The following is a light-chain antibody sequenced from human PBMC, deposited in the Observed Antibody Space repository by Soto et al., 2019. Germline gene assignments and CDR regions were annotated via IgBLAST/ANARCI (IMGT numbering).Light chain of an antibody. J-gene: IGKJ1*01. CDR1: QSVSSSY. CDR2: GAS. V-gene: IGKV3-15*01. Sequence: EVVLTQSPVTVSFSPGQRSTLSCRASQSVSSSYLAWYQQKPGQAPRLLIYGASTRATGIPARFSGSGSGTEFTLTISRLQSEDFAVYYCQQYNNWHTFGQGTKVDIK. CDR3: QQYNNWHT.